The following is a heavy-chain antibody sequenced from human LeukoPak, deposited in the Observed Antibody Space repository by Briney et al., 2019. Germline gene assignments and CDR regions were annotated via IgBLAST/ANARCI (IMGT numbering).Heavy chain of an antibody. Sequence: PGGSLRLSCAASGFTFSSYRMHWVRQAPGKGPVWVSHINTDESSTSYADSVKGRFTISRDNAKNTLYPQMNSLRAEDTAVYYCGPGWPAPQLRGQGTLVTVSS. CDR1: GFTFSSYR. CDR3: GPGWPAPQL. V-gene: IGHV3-74*01. D-gene: IGHD5-24*01. J-gene: IGHJ4*02. CDR2: INTDESST.